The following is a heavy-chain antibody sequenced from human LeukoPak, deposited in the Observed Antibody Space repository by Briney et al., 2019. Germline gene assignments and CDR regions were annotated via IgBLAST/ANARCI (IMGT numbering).Heavy chain of an antibody. CDR2: IYYSGST. D-gene: IGHD3-10*01. V-gene: IGHV4-59*01. CDR3: ARARGSGSYYGIDY. Sequence: SETLSLTCTVSNGSISSYYWSWIRQPPGKGLEWIGYIYYSGSTNYNSALQSRVTISLDTSKTQFSLNLKSVTAADTAVYYCARARGSGSYYGIDYWGQGTLVTVSS. J-gene: IGHJ4*02. CDR1: NGSISSYY.